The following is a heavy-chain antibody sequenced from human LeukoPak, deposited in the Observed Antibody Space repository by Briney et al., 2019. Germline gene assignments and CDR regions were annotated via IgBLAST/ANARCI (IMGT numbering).Heavy chain of an antibody. D-gene: IGHD2-2*01. CDR1: GGSISSYY. V-gene: IGHV4-59*07. CDR3: ASVPESGYCSSTSCYEGSEYFQH. CDR2: IYYSGST. Sequence: PSDTLSLTCTVSGGSISSYYWSWIRQPPGKGLEWIGYIYYSGSTNYNPSLKSRVTISVDTSKNQFSLKLSSVTAADTAVYYCASVPESGYCSSTSCYEGSEYFQHWGQGTLVTVSS. J-gene: IGHJ1*01.